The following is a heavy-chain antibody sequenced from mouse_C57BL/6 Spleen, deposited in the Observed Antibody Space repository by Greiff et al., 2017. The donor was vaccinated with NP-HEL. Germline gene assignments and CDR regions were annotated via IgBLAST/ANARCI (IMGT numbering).Heavy chain of an antibody. Sequence: VQLKQSGPELVKPGASVKISCKASGYSFTDYNMNWVKQSNGKSLEWIGVINPNYGTTSYNQKFKGKATLTVDQSSSTAYMQLNSLTSEDSAVYYCARGEAYYGSTSPGYAMDYWGQGTSVTVSS. CDR1: GYSFTDYN. V-gene: IGHV1-39*01. D-gene: IGHD1-1*01. CDR3: ARGEAYYGSTSPGYAMDY. CDR2: INPNYGTT. J-gene: IGHJ4*01.